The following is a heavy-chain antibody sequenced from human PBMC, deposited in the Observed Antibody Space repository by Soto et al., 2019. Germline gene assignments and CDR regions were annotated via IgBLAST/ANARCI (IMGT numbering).Heavy chain of an antibody. CDR3: AKDSSLWFRQLVNYFDN. CDR2: LSGTGAST. J-gene: IGHJ4*02. V-gene: IGHV3-23*01. CDR1: GFSISSYD. Sequence: EVQLLESGGGLVQPGGSLRLSCAASGFSISSYDLSWVRQAPGKGLEWVSALSGTGASTYYADSVRGRFTISRDTSKNTLYLQMNSLRAEDTAVYYCAKDSSLWFRQLVNYFDNWGRGTLVTVSS. D-gene: IGHD3-10*01.